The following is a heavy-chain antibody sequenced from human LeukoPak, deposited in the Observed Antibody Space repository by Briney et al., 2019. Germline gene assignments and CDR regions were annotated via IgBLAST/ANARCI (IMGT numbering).Heavy chain of an antibody. CDR2: ISGSRGTT. Sequence: PGRSPRPSCAASGFCVSTNAMSSVRQAPGKWMEWVSGISGSRGTTSYVYSVRAPYPNTRANAKTPLSLQMNCLRAEDTAVYYCAKWDIQLIPCATRVLNYEGSFFDFWGQGTLVTVSS. V-gene: IGHV3-23*01. J-gene: IGHJ4*02. CDR1: GFCVSTNA. D-gene: IGHD1-7*01. CDR3: AKWDIQLIPCATRVLNYEGSFFDF.